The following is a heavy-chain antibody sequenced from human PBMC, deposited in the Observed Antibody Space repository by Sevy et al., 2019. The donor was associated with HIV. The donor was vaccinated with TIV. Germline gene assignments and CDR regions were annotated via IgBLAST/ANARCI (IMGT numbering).Heavy chain of an antibody. J-gene: IGHJ5*02. CDR3: AKPRHPPFSRTSINWFDP. Sequence: GESLKISCAAYGFTFSSYAMSWVRQAPGKGLEWVSAISGSGGSTYYADSVKGRFTISRDNSKNTLYLQMNSLRAEDTAVYYCAKPRHPPFSRTSINWFDPWGQGTLVTISS. CDR1: GFTFSSYA. D-gene: IGHD2-2*01. V-gene: IGHV3-23*01. CDR2: ISGSGGST.